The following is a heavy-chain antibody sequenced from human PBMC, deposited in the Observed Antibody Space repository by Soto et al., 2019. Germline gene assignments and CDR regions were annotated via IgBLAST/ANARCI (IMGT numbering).Heavy chain of an antibody. CDR2: IWYDGSNK. CDR3: ARDESHYYDY. J-gene: IGHJ4*02. CDR1: GFTFRSYG. V-gene: IGHV3-33*01. Sequence: QVQLVESGGGVVQPGRSLRLSCVASGFTFRSYGIHWVRQAPGKGLEWVAVIWYDGSNKYYADSVKGRFTISRDNSKNMLYLQMDSLRVEDTAIYYCARDESHYYDYWGQGTLVTVSS.